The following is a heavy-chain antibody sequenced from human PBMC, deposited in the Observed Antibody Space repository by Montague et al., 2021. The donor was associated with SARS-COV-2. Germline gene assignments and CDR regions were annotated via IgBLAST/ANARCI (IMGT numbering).Heavy chain of an antibody. J-gene: IGHJ5*01. CDR2: SYYRGSA. CDR1: GGSMNSYY. Sequence: SETLSLTCSVSGGSMNSYYWSWLRQTPGKGLGWVGNSYYRGSANYNPSLKSRFTISVDTAKNQFPLSLTSVTAADTAVYYCARASTYNWFDSWGQGTLVTVSS. CDR3: ARASTYNWFDS. V-gene: IGHV4-59*01.